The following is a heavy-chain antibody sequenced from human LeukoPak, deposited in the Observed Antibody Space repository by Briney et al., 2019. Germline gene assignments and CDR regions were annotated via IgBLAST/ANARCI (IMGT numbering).Heavy chain of an antibody. CDR2: IYYSGST. CDR1: GGSISSYY. V-gene: IGHV4-59*01. CDR3: ARDRGSYDFDH. Sequence: SETLSLTCTVSGGSISSYYWSWIRQPPGKGLEWIGYIYYSGSTNYNPSLKSRVTISVDTSKNQFSLKLSSVTAADTAVYYCARDRGSYDFDHWGQGTLVTVSS. D-gene: IGHD1-26*01. J-gene: IGHJ4*02.